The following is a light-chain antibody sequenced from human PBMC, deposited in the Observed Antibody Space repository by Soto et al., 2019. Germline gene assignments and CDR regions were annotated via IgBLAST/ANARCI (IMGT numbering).Light chain of an antibody. CDR2: DNN. CDR1: SSNIGSNY. V-gene: IGLV1-51*01. CDR3: GAWDTSLSAEV. Sequence: QSVLPQPPSVSAAPGQKVTISCSGRSSNIGSNYVSWYQHLPGTAPKLLIYDNNKRASGSPDRFSGSKSGTSATLGITGLQAGDEADYYCGAWDTSLSAEVFGGGTKLTVL. J-gene: IGLJ2*01.